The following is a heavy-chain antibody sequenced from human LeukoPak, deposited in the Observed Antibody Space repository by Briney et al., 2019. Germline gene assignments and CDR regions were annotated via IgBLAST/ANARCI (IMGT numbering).Heavy chain of an antibody. V-gene: IGHV3-7*01. CDR1: GFTFSGHW. J-gene: IGHJ4*02. CDR2: INQGGSDK. D-gene: IGHD1-14*01. Sequence: GGSLRLSCAASGFTFSGHWMSWLRQAPGKGLEWVANINQGGSDKYYVDSVKGRFTISRDNANNLLYLQMNSLRGEDTAVYYCTRDRSRAEDDWGQGTLVTVSS. CDR3: TRDRSRAEDD.